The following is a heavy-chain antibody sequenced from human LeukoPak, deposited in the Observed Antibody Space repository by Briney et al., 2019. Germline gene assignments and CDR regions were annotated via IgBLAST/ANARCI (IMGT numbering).Heavy chain of an antibody. CDR2: IQSGGST. CDR3: ARRAVTNQFDS. Sequence: GGPLRLSCAASGLTVNNNHMIWVRQAPGKALEWVSVIQSGGSTYYADSVKGRFTISRDNSKNTLYLQMSSLRAEDTAVYYCARRAVTNQFDSWGQGTLVTVSS. J-gene: IGHJ4*02. CDR1: GLTVNNNH. D-gene: IGHD4-17*01. V-gene: IGHV3-66*02.